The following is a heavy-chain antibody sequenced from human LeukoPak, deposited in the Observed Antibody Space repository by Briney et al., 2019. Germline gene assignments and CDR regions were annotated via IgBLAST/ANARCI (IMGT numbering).Heavy chain of an antibody. CDR3: ARIAAATRIFDY. J-gene: IGHJ4*02. CDR1: GFTVSSNY. Sequence: GGSLRLSCAASGFTVSSNYMSWVRQAPGKGLEWVSVIYSGGSTYYADSVKGRFTISRDNSKNTLYLQMNSLRAEDAAVYYCARIAAATRIFDYWGQGTLVTVSS. CDR2: IYSGGST. V-gene: IGHV3-53*01. D-gene: IGHD6-13*01.